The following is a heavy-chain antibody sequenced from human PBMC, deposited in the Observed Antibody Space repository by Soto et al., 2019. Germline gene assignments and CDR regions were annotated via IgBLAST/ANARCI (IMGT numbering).Heavy chain of an antibody. V-gene: IGHV2-5*05. Sequence: QITLKESGPTLVKPTQTLTLTCTFSGSSLSTSGVGVGWIRQPPGKALEWLALIYWDDDKRYGPSLRSRITITNDTPKTQVVLTMTNMDLVDSATYDCAHTGPRGMDVWGQGTTVTVSS. CDR1: GSSLSTSGVG. D-gene: IGHD4-4*01. J-gene: IGHJ6*02. CDR3: AHTGPRGMDV. CDR2: IYWDDDK.